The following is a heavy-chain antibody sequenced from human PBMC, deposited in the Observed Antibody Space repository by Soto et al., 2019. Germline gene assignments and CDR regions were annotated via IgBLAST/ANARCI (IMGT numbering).Heavy chain of an antibody. V-gene: IGHV1-18*01. CDR1: GYTFTSYG. CDR2: ISAYNGNT. CDR3: ARGYDSSGYYYGTLDY. J-gene: IGHJ4*02. Sequence: ASVKVSCKASGYTFTSYGISWVRQAPGQGLEWMGWISAYNGNTNYAQKLQGRVTMTTDTSTSTAYMELRSLRSDDTAVYYCARGYDSSGYYYGTLDYWGQGTLVTVSS. D-gene: IGHD3-22*01.